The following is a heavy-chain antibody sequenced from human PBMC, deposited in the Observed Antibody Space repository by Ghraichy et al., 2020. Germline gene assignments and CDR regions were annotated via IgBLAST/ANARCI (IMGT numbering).Heavy chain of an antibody. CDR3: AKGGRGTGDY. D-gene: IGHD2-8*02. V-gene: IGHV3-74*01. Sequence: GESLIISCAASGFTFSSYWMHWVRQAPGKGLVWVSRISSDGSSTSYADSVKGRFTISRDNAKNTLYLQLNSLRADDTAVYYCAKGGRGTGDYWGQGTLVTVSS. J-gene: IGHJ4*02. CDR1: GFTFSSYW. CDR2: ISSDGSST.